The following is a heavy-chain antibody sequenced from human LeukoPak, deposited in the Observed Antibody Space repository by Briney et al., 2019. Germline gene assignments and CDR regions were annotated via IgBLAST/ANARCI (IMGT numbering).Heavy chain of an antibody. J-gene: IGHJ4*02. D-gene: IGHD6-19*01. V-gene: IGHV1-2*02. Sequence: APVKVSCKASGYTFTGYYMHWVRQAPGQGLEWMGWINPNSGGTNYAQKFQGRVTMTRDTSISTAYMELSRLRSDDTAVYYCARDLKRGYSSGRYSWGTGSSNDYWGQGTLATVSS. CDR3: ARDLKRGYSSGRYSWGTGSSNDY. CDR2: INPNSGGT. CDR1: GYTFTGYY.